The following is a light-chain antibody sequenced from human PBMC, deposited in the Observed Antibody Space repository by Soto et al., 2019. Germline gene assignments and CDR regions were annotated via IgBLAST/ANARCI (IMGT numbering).Light chain of an antibody. Sequence: IQMTQSPLFLSASVGDRVTITCQASQDITNYLNWYQQKPGKAPKLLIYDASMLERGVPSRFTGSGSGTHFTLTISSLQPEDIATFYCQQYDGFPYSFGQGTKVDIK. V-gene: IGKV1-33*01. CDR3: QQYDGFPYS. J-gene: IGKJ2*03. CDR2: DAS. CDR1: QDITNY.